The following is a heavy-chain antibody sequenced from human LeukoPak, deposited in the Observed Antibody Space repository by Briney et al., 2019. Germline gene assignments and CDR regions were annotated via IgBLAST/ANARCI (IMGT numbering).Heavy chain of an antibody. D-gene: IGHD1-1*01. CDR2: ISYDGGNT. CDR3: AKEGTGIHFDY. V-gene: IGHV3-30-3*01. CDR1: GFTFSSNA. Sequence: GGSLRLSCAASGFTFSSNAIHWVCQAPGEGLEWVAEISYDGGNTYYADSVKGRFTISRDNSKNTLYLQMNSLRAEDTAVYYCAKEGTGIHFDYWGQGTLVTVSS. J-gene: IGHJ4*02.